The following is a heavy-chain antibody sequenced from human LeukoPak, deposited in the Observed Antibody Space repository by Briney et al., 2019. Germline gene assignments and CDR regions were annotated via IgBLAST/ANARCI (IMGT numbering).Heavy chain of an antibody. V-gene: IGHV3-21*01. CDR3: ARVLFGYYGVDV. D-gene: IGHD3-3*01. Sequence: PGGSLRLSCEASGFTFSAYAMTWVRQAPGKGLEWVSSISGSSDYIFFADSVKGRFTMSRDNAKNSLYLQMNSLRAEDTAVYYCARVLFGYYGVDVWGQGTTVTVSS. J-gene: IGHJ6*02. CDR2: ISGSSDYI. CDR1: GFTFSAYA.